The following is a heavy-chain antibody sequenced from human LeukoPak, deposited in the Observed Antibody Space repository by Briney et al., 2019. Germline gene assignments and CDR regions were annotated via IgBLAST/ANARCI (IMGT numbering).Heavy chain of an antibody. CDR3: ARAVIVVLNWFDP. D-gene: IGHD3-22*01. CDR1: GGSISSSSYY. CDR2: IYYSGST. J-gene: IGHJ5*02. Sequence: SETLSLTCTVSGGSISSSSYYWGWIRQPPGKGLEWIGSIYYSGSTYYNPSLKSRVTISVDTSKNQFSLKLSSVTAADTAVYYCARAVIVVLNWFDPWGQGTLVTVSS. V-gene: IGHV4-39*01.